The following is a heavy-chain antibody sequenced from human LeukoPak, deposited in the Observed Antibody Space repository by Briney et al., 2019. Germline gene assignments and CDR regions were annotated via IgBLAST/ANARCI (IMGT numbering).Heavy chain of an antibody. J-gene: IGHJ4*02. V-gene: IGHV4-39*07. D-gene: IGHD5-18*01. CDR3: AVVDTAPFGSLDY. Sequence: PSETLSLACTVSGGSISSGSYYWSWIRQPPGKGLEWIGEINHSGSTYYNPSLKSRVTISVDTSKNQFSLKLSSVTAADTAVYYCAVVDTAPFGSLDYWGQGTLVTVSS. CDR1: GGSISSGSYY. CDR2: INHSGST.